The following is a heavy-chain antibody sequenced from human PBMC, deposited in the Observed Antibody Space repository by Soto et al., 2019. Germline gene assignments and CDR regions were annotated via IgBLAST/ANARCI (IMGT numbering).Heavy chain of an antibody. V-gene: IGHV4-59*08. CDR1: GGSISGYY. J-gene: IGHJ1*01. D-gene: IGHD4-17*01. CDR2: IYYSGST. CDR3: ARHFLSVGYGEGGNFQH. Sequence: QVQLQESGPGLVKPSETLSLTCTVSGGSISGYYWSWFRQPPGKGLEWIGYIYYSGSTKYNPSLKSRVPISGDTSKNQFALKMSSATAADTAIYYCARHFLSVGYGEGGNFQHWGQGTLVTVSS.